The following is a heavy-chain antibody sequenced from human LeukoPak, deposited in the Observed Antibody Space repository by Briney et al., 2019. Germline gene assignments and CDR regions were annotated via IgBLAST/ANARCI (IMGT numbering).Heavy chain of an antibody. J-gene: IGHJ1*01. CDR1: GASVNSYY. V-gene: IGHV4-34*01. Sequence: SETLSLTCTVSGASVNSYYWSWIRQPPGKGLEWIGEINHSGSTNYNPSLKSRVTISVDTSKNQFSLKLSSVTAADTAVYYCARGSTWIQLWSAAEYFQHWGQGTLVTVSS. CDR3: ARGSTWIQLWSAAEYFQH. D-gene: IGHD5-18*01. CDR2: INHSGST.